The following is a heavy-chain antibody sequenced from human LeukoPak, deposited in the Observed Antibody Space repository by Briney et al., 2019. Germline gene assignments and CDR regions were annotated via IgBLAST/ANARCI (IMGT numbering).Heavy chain of an antibody. V-gene: IGHV4-39*02. CDR2: IYYSGST. Sequence: SETLSLTCTVSGGSISSRTYYWGWIRQPPGKGLEWIATIYYSGSTFYNPSLKSRVTISVDTSKNHFSLKLSSVTAADTAVYYCARKINGSYFDYWGQGTLVTVSS. CDR3: ARKINGSYFDY. D-gene: IGHD1-26*01. J-gene: IGHJ4*02. CDR1: GGSISSRTYY.